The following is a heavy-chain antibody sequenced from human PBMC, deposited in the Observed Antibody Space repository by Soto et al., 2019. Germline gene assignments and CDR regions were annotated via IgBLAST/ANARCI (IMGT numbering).Heavy chain of an antibody. Sequence: GGSLRLSCAASGFTFSSYEMNWVRQAPGKGLEWVSYISSSGSTIYYADSVKGRSTISRDNAKNSLYLQMNSLRAEDTAVYYCARGWTTVTIDYWGQGTLVTVSS. CDR2: ISSSGSTI. CDR3: ARGWTTVTIDY. CDR1: GFTFSSYE. J-gene: IGHJ4*02. V-gene: IGHV3-48*03. D-gene: IGHD4-17*01.